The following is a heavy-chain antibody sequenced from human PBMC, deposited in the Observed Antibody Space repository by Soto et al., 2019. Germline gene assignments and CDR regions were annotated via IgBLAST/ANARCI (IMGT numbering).Heavy chain of an antibody. J-gene: IGHJ4*02. V-gene: IGHV1-2*02. D-gene: IGHD5-18*01. CDR1: GYTFTGYY. Sequence: ASVKVSCKASGYTFTGYYMHWVRQAPGQGLEWMGWINPNSGGTNYAQKFQGRVTMTRDTSISTAYMELSRLRSDDTAVCYCARGRGYSYGSYFDYWGQGTLVTVSS. CDR2: INPNSGGT. CDR3: ARGRGYSYGSYFDY.